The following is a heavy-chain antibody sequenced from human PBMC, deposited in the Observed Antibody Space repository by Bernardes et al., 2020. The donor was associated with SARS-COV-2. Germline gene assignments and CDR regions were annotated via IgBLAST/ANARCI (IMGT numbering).Heavy chain of an antibody. D-gene: IGHD1-26*01. CDR2: IYWDDEK. CDR1: GFSLSTSGMG. Sequence: SGPTLVKPTQTLTLTCTFSGFSLSTSGMGVGWIRQPPGKALEWLALIYWDDEKRYSPSLKSRLTITKDTSKNQVVLTMTNMDPVDTATYYCAHNSWDSLPGGVEDAFDIWGQGTMVTVSS. J-gene: IGHJ3*02. CDR3: AHNSWDSLPGGVEDAFDI. V-gene: IGHV2-5*02.